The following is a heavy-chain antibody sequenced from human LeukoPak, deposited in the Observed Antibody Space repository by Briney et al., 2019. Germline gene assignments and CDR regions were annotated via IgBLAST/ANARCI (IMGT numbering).Heavy chain of an antibody. D-gene: IGHD1-20*01. J-gene: IGHJ3*02. CDR2: ISYDGNNK. CDR1: GFTFSSYA. V-gene: IGHV3-30-3*01. Sequence: PGRSLRLSCATSGFTFSSYAMHWVRQAPGKGLEWVAVISYDGNNKYYADSVKGRFTISRDSSKDTLYLQMNSLRAEDTAVYFCARDNWYDYLADALDIWGQGTMVTVSS. CDR3: ARDNWYDYLADALDI.